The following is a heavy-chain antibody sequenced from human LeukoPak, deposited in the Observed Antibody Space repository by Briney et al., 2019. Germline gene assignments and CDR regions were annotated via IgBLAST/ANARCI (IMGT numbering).Heavy chain of an antibody. V-gene: IGHV1-2*02. D-gene: IGHD4-23*01. CDR3: ARERDASGYSPLDP. CDR1: GYTFTGYY. Sequence: ASVKVSCKASGYTFTGYYIHWVRQAPGQGLEWMGWINRQSETKYAQKFQGRVTMTRDTSTSTAYMELRWLRSDDTAVYYCARERDASGYSPLDPWGQGTLVTVSS. CDR2: INRQSET. J-gene: IGHJ5*02.